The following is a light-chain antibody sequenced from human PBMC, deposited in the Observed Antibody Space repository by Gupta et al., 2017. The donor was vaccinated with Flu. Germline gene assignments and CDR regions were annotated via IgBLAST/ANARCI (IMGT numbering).Light chain of an antibody. Sequence: EIVMTQSPGTLSVSPGESVTLSCRASQGVGSMLGWYQQKPGQPPRLLIYGTSNRATGIPDRFSGSGSETEFTLTISRLQSGDFAVYFCQQYYSWPYNFGQGTRVEIK. CDR3: QQYYSWPYN. CDR2: GTS. J-gene: IGKJ2*01. CDR1: QGVGSM. V-gene: IGKV3-15*01.